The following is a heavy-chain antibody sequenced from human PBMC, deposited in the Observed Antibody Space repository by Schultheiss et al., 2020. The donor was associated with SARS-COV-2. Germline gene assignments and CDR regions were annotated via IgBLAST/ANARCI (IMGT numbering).Heavy chain of an antibody. CDR2: INWNGGST. CDR3: ARAGYCSSTSCYVGWFDP. CDR1: GFTFDDYG. V-gene: IGHV3-20*04. D-gene: IGHD2-2*01. Sequence: GGSLRLSCAASGFTFDDYGMSWVRQAPGKGLEWVSGINWNGGSTGYADSVKGRFTISRDNAKNSLYLQMNSLRAEDTALYYCARAGYCSSTSCYVGWFDPWGQGTLVTVSS. J-gene: IGHJ5*02.